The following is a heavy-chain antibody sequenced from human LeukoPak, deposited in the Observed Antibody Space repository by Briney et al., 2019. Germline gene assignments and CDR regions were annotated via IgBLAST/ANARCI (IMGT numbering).Heavy chain of an antibody. CDR3: ARGYSRAAFDI. D-gene: IGHD2-15*01. V-gene: IGHV3-48*01. CDR2: ISSTGGTI. J-gene: IGHJ3*02. CDR1: GFTFSSYS. Sequence: GGSLRLSCAASGFTFSSYSMNWVRQAPGKGLEWVSFISSTGGTIYYADSVKGRFTVSRDNAKNSLLLQMNSLRAEDTALYYCARGYSRAAFDIWGQGTMVTVSS.